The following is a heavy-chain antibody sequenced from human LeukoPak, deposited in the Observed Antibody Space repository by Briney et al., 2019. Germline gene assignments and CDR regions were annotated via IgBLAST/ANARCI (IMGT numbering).Heavy chain of an antibody. CDR3: ARLSPRYYDSSGYYFWVPFDY. J-gene: IGHJ4*02. CDR1: VGSISSYY. D-gene: IGHD3-22*01. CDR2: IYYSGST. V-gene: IGHV4-59*08. Sequence: PSETLSLTCTVSVGSISSYYWSWIRQPPGKGLEWIGYIYYSGSTNYNPSLKSRVTISVDTSKNQFSLKLSSVPAADTAVYYCARLSPRYYDSSGYYFWVPFDYWGQGTLVTVSS.